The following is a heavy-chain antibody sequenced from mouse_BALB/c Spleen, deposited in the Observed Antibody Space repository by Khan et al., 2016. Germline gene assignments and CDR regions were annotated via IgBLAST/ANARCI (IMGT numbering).Heavy chain of an antibody. D-gene: IGHD2-1*01. V-gene: IGHV5-6-5*01. CDR3: EREDYGNYGDYFDY. Sequence: EVELVESGGGLVKPGGSLKLSCAASGFTFSSYAMSWVRQTPEKRLEWVASISSGGSTYYPDSVKGRFTISRDNARNILNLQMSSLRSEDTAMYYCEREDYGNYGDYFDYWGRGTTLTVSS. CDR1: GFTFSSYA. J-gene: IGHJ2*01. CDR2: ISSGGST.